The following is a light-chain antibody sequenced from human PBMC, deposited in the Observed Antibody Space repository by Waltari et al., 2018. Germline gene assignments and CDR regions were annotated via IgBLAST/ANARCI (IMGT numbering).Light chain of an antibody. CDR3: SSYTSSSTPNWV. Sequence: QSALTQPASVSGSPGQSITISCTGTSRDVGGYNYVSWYQQHPGKAPKLMIDEVSNRPSGVSNRFSGSKSGNTASLTISGLQAEDEADYYCSSYTSSSTPNWVFGGGTKLTVL. CDR2: EVS. V-gene: IGLV2-14*01. J-gene: IGLJ3*02. CDR1: SRDVGGYNY.